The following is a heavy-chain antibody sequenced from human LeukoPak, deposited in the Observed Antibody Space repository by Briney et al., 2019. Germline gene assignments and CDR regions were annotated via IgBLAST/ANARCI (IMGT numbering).Heavy chain of an antibody. D-gene: IGHD2-2*01. CDR1: GFTFSNYA. Sequence: LPGGSLRLSCAASGFTFSNYAMSWVRQAPGEGLEWVSTVSGDGGMTYYADSAKGRFTISRDNSKSTVFLQMNGLRAEDTAVYYCADIPTPDYWGQGTLVTVSS. V-gene: IGHV3-23*01. CDR2: VSGDGGMT. CDR3: ADIPTPDY. J-gene: IGHJ4*02.